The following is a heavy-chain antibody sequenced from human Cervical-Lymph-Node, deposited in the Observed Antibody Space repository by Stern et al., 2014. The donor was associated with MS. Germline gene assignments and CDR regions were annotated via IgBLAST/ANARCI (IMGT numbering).Heavy chain of an antibody. CDR2: FDPEDGET. D-gene: IGHD4-17*01. V-gene: IGHV1-24*01. Sequence: QVQLVQSGAEVKKPGASVKVSCKVYGYTLTELSMHWVRQAPGKGLEWMGGFDPEDGETIHAQKFQGRVTMTEDTSTDTAYMELSSLRSEDTAVYYCATVRGAGNVYGDYYYYGMDVWGQGTTVTVSS. CDR1: GYTLTELS. CDR3: ATVRGAGNVYGDYYYYGMDV. J-gene: IGHJ6*02.